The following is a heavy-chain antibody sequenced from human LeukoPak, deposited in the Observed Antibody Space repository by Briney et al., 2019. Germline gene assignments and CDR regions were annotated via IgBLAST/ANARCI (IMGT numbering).Heavy chain of an antibody. J-gene: IGHJ4*02. CDR3: ARWSNYGNFDY. D-gene: IGHD1-26*01. CDR2: ISGSGDST. V-gene: IGHV3-23*01. CDR1: GFTFSSYA. Sequence: GGSLRLSCAASGFTFSSYAMSWVRQAPGKGLEWVSAISGSGDSTYYADSVKGRFTISRDNSKNTLYLQMNSLRAEDTAVYYCARWSNYGNFDYWGQGTLVTVSS.